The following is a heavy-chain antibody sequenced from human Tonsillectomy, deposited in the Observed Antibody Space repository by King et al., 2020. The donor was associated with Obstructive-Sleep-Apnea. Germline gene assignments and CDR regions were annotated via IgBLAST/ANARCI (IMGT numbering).Heavy chain of an antibody. Sequence: LQLQESGPGLAKPSETLSLTCSVSGGSIKDSHYYWGWIRQPPGQGLEWIASIHYSGGTHYNPSLQSRVTISVDTSKNQFSLKVTSVTAADTAMYYCARVGGVYSGSYCIDYWGQGTLVTVSS. CDR1: GGSIKDSHYY. CDR3: ARVGGVYSGSYCIDY. J-gene: IGHJ4*02. V-gene: IGHV4-39*07. D-gene: IGHD1-26*01. CDR2: IHYSGGT.